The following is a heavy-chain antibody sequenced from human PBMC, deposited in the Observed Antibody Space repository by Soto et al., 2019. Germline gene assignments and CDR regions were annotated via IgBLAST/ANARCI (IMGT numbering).Heavy chain of an antibody. CDR3: ARHGERSSSSPDLDGMDV. CDR2: IYPGDSDT. D-gene: IGHD6-6*01. CDR1: GYSFTSYW. J-gene: IGHJ6*02. V-gene: IGHV5-51*01. Sequence: GESLKISCKGSGYSFTSYWIGWVRQMPGKGLEWMGIIYPGDSDTRYSPSFQGQVTISADKSISTAYLQWSSLKASDTAMYYCARHGERSSSSPDLDGMDVWGQGTTVTVSS.